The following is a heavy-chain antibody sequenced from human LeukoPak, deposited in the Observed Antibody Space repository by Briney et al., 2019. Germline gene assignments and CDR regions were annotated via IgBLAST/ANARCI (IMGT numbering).Heavy chain of an antibody. D-gene: IGHD6-19*01. J-gene: IGHJ4*02. CDR3: ARDNGSGWFDCDY. CDR2: ISGTSTYI. V-gene: IGHV3-21*01. Sequence: GGSLRLSCATSGFIFSAYSMTWVRQAPGKGLEWVSSISGTSTYINYAGSVRGRFTISRDNAKNSLYLQMNCLRAEDTAVYYCARDNGSGWFDCDYWGQGTLVTVSS. CDR1: GFIFSAYS.